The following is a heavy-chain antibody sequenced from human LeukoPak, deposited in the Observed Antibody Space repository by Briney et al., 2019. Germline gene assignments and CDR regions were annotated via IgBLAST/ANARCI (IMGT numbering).Heavy chain of an antibody. D-gene: IGHD3-22*01. Sequence: ASETLSLTCTVSGGSISSYYWSWIRQPPGKGLEWIGYIYNSGSTNDNPSVKSRVTISVDTSRNQFSLKLSSVTTADTAVYYCAREGRRSGYIDYWGQGTLVTVSS. V-gene: IGHV4-59*01. CDR2: IYNSGST. J-gene: IGHJ4*02. CDR1: GGSISSYY. CDR3: AREGRRSGYIDY.